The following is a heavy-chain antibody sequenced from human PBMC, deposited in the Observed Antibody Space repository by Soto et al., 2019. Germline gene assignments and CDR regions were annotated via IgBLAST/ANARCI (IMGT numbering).Heavy chain of an antibody. D-gene: IGHD1-20*01. J-gene: IGHJ5*02. CDR2: INAGNGNT. V-gene: IGHV1-3*05. CDR3: ARGKGYNWNHGWFDP. Sequence: QVQLVQSGAEEKKPGASVKVSCKASGYTFTNYAMDWVRQAPGQRLEWMGWINAGNGNTKYSQNFQGRVTITRDTAAGTAYMALSSLRFEDTAVYYCARGKGYNWNHGWFDPWGQGTLVTVSS. CDR1: GYTFTNYA.